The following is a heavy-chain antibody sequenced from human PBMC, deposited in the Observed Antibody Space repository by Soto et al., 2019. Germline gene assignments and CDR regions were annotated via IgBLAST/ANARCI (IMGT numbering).Heavy chain of an antibody. CDR1: GYTFTSYD. CDR3: ARELYSSVRFDP. J-gene: IGHJ5*02. Sequence: QVQLVQSGAEVKKPGASVKVSCKASGYTFTSYDINWVRQATGQGLEWMGWMNPNSGNTGYAQKFQGRVTMTRNTSISTAYMELSSLGYEDTALYYCARELYSSVRFDPWGQGTLVTVSS. CDR2: MNPNSGNT. D-gene: IGHD6-25*01. V-gene: IGHV1-8*01.